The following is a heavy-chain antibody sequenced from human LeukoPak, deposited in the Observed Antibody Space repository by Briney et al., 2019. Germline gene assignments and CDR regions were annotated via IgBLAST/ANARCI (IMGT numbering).Heavy chain of an antibody. V-gene: IGHV4-59*01. J-gene: IGHJ1*01. CDR2: IYYSGTT. D-gene: IGHD6-13*01. CDR1: GGSGGSITNYY. Sequence: PSETLSLTCTVSGGSGGSITNYYWSWIRQPPGKGLEWIGYIYYSGTTNYNPSLKSRVTISLDTSKNQFSLKVRSVTAADTAVYYCARSYSSSWYDHFQHWGQGTLVTVSS. CDR3: ARSYSSSWYDHFQH.